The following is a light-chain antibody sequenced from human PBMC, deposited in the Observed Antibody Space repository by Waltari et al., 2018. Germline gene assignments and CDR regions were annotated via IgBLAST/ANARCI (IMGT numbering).Light chain of an antibody. CDR1: QSREYSEGNTY. J-gene: IGKJ2*01. CDR3: MQGTLWPYT. V-gene: IGKV2-30*01. CDR2: KVS. Sequence: QSREYSEGNTYLNWFQQRPGKSPRSLMYKVSVRDSGVPDRVSGSGSGTDFTLKISRVEAEDVGVYDCMQGTLWPYTFGQGTKLEIK.